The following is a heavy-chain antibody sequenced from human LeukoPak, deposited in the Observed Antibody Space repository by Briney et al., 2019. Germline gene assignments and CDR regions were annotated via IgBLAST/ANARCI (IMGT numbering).Heavy chain of an antibody. J-gene: IGHJ6*03. CDR1: GGSISSGSYY. V-gene: IGHV4-61*02. CDR2: IYTSGST. D-gene: IGHD2-15*01. Sequence: SETLSLTCTVSGGSISSGSYYWSWIRQPAGKGLEWIGRIYTSGSTNYNPSLKSRVTISVDTSKNQFSLKLSSVTAADTAVYYCAREVGYCSGGSCYSGYYYYYMDVWGKGTTVTISS. CDR3: AREVGYCSGGSCYSGYYYYYMDV.